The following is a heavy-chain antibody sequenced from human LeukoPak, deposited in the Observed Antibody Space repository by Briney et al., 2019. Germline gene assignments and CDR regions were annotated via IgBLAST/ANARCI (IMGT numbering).Heavy chain of an antibody. D-gene: IGHD3-9*01. J-gene: IGHJ2*01. V-gene: IGHV3-7*04. CDR3: ARGHTEYFDY. Sequence: AGGSLRLSCVASGFTFSTSWMNWVRQAPGKGLEWVANIKGDGSVQSYADSVKGRFTISRDNAKNSLFLQMNSLRAEDTAVYYCARGHTEYFDYWGRGTLVTVSS. CDR2: IKGDGSVQ. CDR1: GFTFSTSW.